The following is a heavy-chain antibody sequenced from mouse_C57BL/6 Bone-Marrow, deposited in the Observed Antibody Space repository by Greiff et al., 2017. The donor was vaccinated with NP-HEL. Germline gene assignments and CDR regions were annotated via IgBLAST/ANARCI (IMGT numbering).Heavy chain of an antibody. V-gene: IGHV10-1*01. D-gene: IGHD2-12*01. J-gene: IGHJ3*01. CDR3: VRQYSFSFAY. Sequence: EVKLMESGGGLVQPKGSLKLSCAASGFSFNTYAMNWVRQAPGKGLEWVARIRSKSNNYATYYADSVKDRFTISRDDSESMLYLQMNNLKTEDTAMYYCVRQYSFSFAYWGQGTLVTVSA. CDR1: GFSFNTYA. CDR2: IRSKSNNYAT.